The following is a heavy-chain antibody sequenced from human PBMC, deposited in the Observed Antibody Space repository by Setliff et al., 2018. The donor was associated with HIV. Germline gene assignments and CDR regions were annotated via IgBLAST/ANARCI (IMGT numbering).Heavy chain of an antibody. D-gene: IGHD6-25*01. Sequence: GASVKVSCKASGVTFRRFAFSWVRQAPGQGLEWMGGIIPMFGTANYAQKFQGRVTITADESTNTAYMDLSSLRSDDTAVYYCVTGGSGGAFDIWGQGTMVTVSS. V-gene: IGHV1-69*13. CDR3: VTGGSGGAFDI. J-gene: IGHJ3*02. CDR2: IIPMFGTA. CDR1: GVTFRRFA.